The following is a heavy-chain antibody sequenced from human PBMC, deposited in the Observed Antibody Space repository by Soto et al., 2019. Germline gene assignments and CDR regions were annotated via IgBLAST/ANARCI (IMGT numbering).Heavy chain of an antibody. D-gene: IGHD6-19*01. Sequence: PSETLSLTCTVSGGSISTYYWSWIRQPPGKGLEWIGYIYYSGSTNYNPSLKSRVTISVDTSKNQFSLKLSSVTAADTAVYYCARTPAVAHFDYWGQGTLVTVSS. CDR2: IYYSGST. CDR3: ARTPAVAHFDY. CDR1: GGSISTYY. V-gene: IGHV4-59*01. J-gene: IGHJ4*02.